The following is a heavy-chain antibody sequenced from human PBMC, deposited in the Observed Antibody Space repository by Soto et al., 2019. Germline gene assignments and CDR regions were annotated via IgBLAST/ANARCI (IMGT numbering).Heavy chain of an antibody. D-gene: IGHD3-16*01. V-gene: IGHV3-23*01. CDR1: LSSYA. J-gene: IGHJ6*02. CDR3: AKGDLFVGGTIYGMDV. CDR2: ISVSGGST. Sequence: VPLLESGGGLVQPGGSLRLSCAVSLSSYAMTWVRQAPGKGLEWVAGISVSGGSTNYAVSVKGRFTISRDNDKNTVYLQMNSLRAEDTAVYYCAKGDLFVGGTIYGMDVWGQGTTVTVSS.